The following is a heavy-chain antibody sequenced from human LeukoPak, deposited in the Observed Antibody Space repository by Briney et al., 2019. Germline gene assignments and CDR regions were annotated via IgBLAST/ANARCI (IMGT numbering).Heavy chain of an antibody. CDR3: ARVGVYGDYGC. D-gene: IGHD4-17*01. J-gene: IGHJ4*02. CDR1: GGSISSHY. Sequence: PSETLSLTCTVSGGSISSHYWSWIRQPPGKGLEWIGYIYYSGSTNYNPSLKSRVTTSVDTSKNQFSLKLSSVTAADTAVYYCARVGVYGDYGCWGQGTLVTVSS. V-gene: IGHV4-59*11. CDR2: IYYSGST.